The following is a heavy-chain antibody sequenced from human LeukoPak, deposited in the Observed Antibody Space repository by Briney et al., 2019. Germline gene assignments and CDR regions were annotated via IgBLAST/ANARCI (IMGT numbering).Heavy chain of an antibody. CDR3: AKPRLMGGGDCYSY. J-gene: IGHJ4*02. V-gene: IGHV3-23*01. CDR1: GFTFSSYA. Sequence: PGASLRLSCAASGFTFSSYAMSWVRQAPGKGLEWVSAISGSGGSTYYADSVKGRFTISRDNSKNTLCLQMNSLRAEDTAVYYCAKPRLMGGGDCYSYWGQGTLVTVSS. D-gene: IGHD2-21*02. CDR2: ISGSGGST.